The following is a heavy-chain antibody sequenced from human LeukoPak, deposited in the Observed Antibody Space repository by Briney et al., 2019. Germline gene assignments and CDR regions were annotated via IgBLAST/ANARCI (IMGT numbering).Heavy chain of an antibody. J-gene: IGHJ3*02. D-gene: IGHD2-2*01. CDR2: IIPIFGTA. CDR3: ARGDVVVPAAMLGFAFDI. Sequence: SVKVSCKASGGTFISYAISWVRQAPGQGLEWMGGIIPIFGTANYAQKFQGRVTITADESTSTAYMELSSLRSEDTAVYYCARGDVVVPAAMLGFAFDIWGQGTMVTVSS. V-gene: IGHV1-69*13. CDR1: GGTFISYA.